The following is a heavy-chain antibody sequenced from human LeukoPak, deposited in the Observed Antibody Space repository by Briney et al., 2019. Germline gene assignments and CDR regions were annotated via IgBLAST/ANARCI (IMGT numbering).Heavy chain of an antibody. J-gene: IGHJ4*02. CDR2: INSGGGT. Sequence: GGSLRLSCAASGFTVSSNSMSWVRQAPGKGLEWVSVINSGGGTYYTDSVKGRFTISRDNSKNTLYLQMNTLGAEDTAVYYCARAVVGKEDLDYWGQGTLVTVSS. CDR3: ARAVVGKEDLDY. D-gene: IGHD6-19*01. CDR1: GFTVSSNS. V-gene: IGHV3-53*05.